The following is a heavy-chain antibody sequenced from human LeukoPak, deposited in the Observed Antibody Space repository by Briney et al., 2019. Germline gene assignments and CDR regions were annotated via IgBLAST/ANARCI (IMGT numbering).Heavy chain of an antibody. CDR1: GVSFSGYS. CDR3: ARAIPGTGY. V-gene: IGHV4-34*01. J-gene: IGHJ4*02. Sequence: PSETLSHTCAVYGVSFSGYSWTWIRQPPGKGLEWIGEISPSGATDYSPSLKSRVTISIDTSKNQFSLNLNSVTAADTAVYYCARAIPGTGYWGQGTLVTVSS. D-gene: IGHD6-13*01. CDR2: ISPSGAT.